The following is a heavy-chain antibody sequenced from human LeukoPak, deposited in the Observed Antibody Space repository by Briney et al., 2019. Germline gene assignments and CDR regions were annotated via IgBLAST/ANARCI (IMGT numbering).Heavy chain of an antibody. CDR1: GFTFSSYE. CDR3: TRDRALSFDY. CDR2: ISSGGTTT. V-gene: IGHV3-48*03. D-gene: IGHD3-10*01. J-gene: IGHJ4*02. Sequence: GGSLRLSCAASGFTFSSYEMNWVRQAPGKGLEWVSYISSGGTTTYYADSVKGRFTISRDNAKNTLYLQMNSLRAEDTAVYYCTRDRALSFDYWGQGTLVTVSS.